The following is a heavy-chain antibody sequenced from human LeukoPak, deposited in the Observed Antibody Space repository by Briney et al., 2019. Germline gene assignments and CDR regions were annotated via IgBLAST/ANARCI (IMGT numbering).Heavy chain of an antibody. CDR3: ANLMVGAIGDGASDI. CDR1: GFTFSSYG. CDR2: ISYDGSNK. Sequence: HPGRSLRLSCAASGFTFSSYGMHWVRQAPGKGLEWVAVISYDGSNKYYADSVKGRFTISRDNSKNTLYLQMNSLRAEDTAVYYCANLMVGAIGDGASDIWGQGTMVTVSS. V-gene: IGHV3-30*18. D-gene: IGHD1-26*01. J-gene: IGHJ3*02.